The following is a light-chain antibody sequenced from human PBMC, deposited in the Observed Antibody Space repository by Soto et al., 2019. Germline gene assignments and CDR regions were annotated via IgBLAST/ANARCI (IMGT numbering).Light chain of an antibody. V-gene: IGKV1-27*01. Sequence: DVQMTQSPSSLSAFVGDRVTITCRASQGIDPYLAWFQQKPGKVPKLLIYATSTLQSGVPSRFSGSGSGTDFTLTINSLQPEDVGTYCCQKYNSAPLTFGGGTKVEIK. CDR1: QGIDPY. J-gene: IGKJ4*01. CDR2: ATS. CDR3: QKYNSAPLT.